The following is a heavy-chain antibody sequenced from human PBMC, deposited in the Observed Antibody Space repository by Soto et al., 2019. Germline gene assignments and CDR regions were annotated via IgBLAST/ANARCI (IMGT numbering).Heavy chain of an antibody. CDR1: GYTXTSYG. CDR3: ARDPGGYSYGHYFDY. CDR2: ISAYNCNT. V-gene: IGHV1-18*04. D-gene: IGHD5-18*01. Sequence: SXKVSYKASGYTXTSYGSRLVRQAPGQGLEWMGWISAYNCNTNYAQKLQGRVTMTTDTSTSTAYMELRSMRSEDTAVYYCARDPGGYSYGHYFDYWGQGTLVTVSS. J-gene: IGHJ4*02.